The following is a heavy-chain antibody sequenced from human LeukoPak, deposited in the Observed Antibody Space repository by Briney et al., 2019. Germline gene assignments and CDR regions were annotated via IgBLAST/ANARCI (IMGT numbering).Heavy chain of an antibody. Sequence: ASVKVSCKASGYTFTSSAISWVRQAPGQGLEWMGRIIPILGIANYAQKFQGRVTITADKSTSTAYMELSSLRSEDTAVYYCARDYYGSGSYPRPLFDYWGQGTLVTASS. CDR1: GYTFTSSA. V-gene: IGHV1-69*04. D-gene: IGHD3-10*01. CDR3: ARDYYGSGSYPRPLFDY. J-gene: IGHJ4*02. CDR2: IIPILGIA.